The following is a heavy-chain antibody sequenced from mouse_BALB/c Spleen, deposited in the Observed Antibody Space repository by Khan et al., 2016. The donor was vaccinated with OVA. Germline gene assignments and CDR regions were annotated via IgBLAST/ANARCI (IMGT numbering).Heavy chain of an antibody. Sequence: QVQLQQSGPGLVQPSQSLSITCTVSGFSLTSYGVPWVRQSPGKGLEWLGVIWSGGSTDYNSAFISRLTISKDNSESQVFFKMNSLQANDTAIYYCARTYFSYGNYGDYYTMDYWGQGTSVTVSS. V-gene: IGHV2-2*02. J-gene: IGHJ4*01. D-gene: IGHD2-1*01. CDR2: IWSGGST. CDR1: GFSLTSYG. CDR3: ARTYFSYGNYGDYYTMDY.